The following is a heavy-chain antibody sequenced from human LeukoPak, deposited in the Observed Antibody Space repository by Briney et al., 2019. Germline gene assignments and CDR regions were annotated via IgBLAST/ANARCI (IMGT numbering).Heavy chain of an antibody. J-gene: IGHJ6*03. CDR3: ARDNGGTAMAYYYHYYMDV. CDR2: IIPIFGTA. V-gene: IGHV1-69*13. Sequence: GASVEVSCKASGGTFSSYAISWVRQAPGQGLEWMGGIIPIFGTANYAQKFQGRVTITADESTSTAYMELSSLRSEDTAVYYCARDNGGTAMAYYYHYYMDVWGKGTTVTISS. CDR1: GGTFSSYA. D-gene: IGHD5-18*01.